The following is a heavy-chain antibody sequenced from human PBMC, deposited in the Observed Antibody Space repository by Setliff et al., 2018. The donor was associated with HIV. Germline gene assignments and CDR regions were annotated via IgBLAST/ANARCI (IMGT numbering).Heavy chain of an antibody. CDR2: INAGNGDE. CDR1: GYTFTNYA. D-gene: IGHD6-6*01. Sequence: ASVKVSCKASGYTFTNYAMHWVRQAPGQRLEWMGWINAGNGDEKSYSTSLKSRLTISKDTSKSQVVLTMTNMDPVDTATYYCARHSITSLSWFDPWGQGTLVTVSS. J-gene: IGHJ5*02. V-gene: IGHV1-3*01. CDR3: ARHSITSLSWFDP.